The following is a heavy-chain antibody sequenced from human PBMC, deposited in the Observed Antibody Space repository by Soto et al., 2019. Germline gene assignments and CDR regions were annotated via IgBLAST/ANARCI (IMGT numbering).Heavy chain of an antibody. Sequence: QVQLVQSGAEVKKPGASVKVSCKASGFSFTSYPLHWVRQAPGQRLEWLGWINAGNNNTRYSQRFQGRVTITSDTSASTAYMELSSLRSEDTAVYFCARDWIMDHYPDSGGYYYGYFDSWGQGTLVTVSS. CDR3: ARDWIMDHYPDSGGYYYGYFDS. CDR1: GFSFTSYP. J-gene: IGHJ4*02. D-gene: IGHD3-22*01. CDR2: INAGNNNT. V-gene: IGHV1-3*01.